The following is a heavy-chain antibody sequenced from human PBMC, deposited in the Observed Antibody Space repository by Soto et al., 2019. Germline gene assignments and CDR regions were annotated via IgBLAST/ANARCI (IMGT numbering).Heavy chain of an antibody. Sequence: EVQLVESGGGLIQPGGSLRLSCAASGLTVSNAYMAWVRQAPGMGLEWVSVIYDNGTTYYADSVKGRFTISRDTSTNTLSLQMDSLRVEDTAVYYCVRPLPSGRNYGLDVWGQGTTVTVSS. V-gene: IGHV3-53*01. CDR3: VRPLPSGRNYGLDV. D-gene: IGHD3-10*01. J-gene: IGHJ6*02. CDR1: GLTVSNAY. CDR2: IYDNGTT.